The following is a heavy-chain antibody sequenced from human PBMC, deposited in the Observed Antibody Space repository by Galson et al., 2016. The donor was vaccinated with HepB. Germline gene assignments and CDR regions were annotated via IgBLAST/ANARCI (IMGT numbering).Heavy chain of an antibody. J-gene: IGHJ4*02. CDR3: ASRTGLGGFWSGYYPFDS. Sequence: SVKVSCKASGGTFSNHGFNWVRQAPGQGLEWMGGIIPISGTTNYGQKFQGRVPITADESTTTLYMKLTSLTSEDTAVYYCASRTGLGGFWSGYYPFDSWGQGSLVTVSP. CDR2: IIPISGTT. D-gene: IGHD3-3*01. V-gene: IGHV1-69*13. CDR1: GGTFSNHG.